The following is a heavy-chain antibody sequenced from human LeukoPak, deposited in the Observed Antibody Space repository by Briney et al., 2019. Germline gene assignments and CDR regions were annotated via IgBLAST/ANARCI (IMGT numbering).Heavy chain of an antibody. J-gene: IGHJ4*02. CDR3: ARDGYSSSWYGVGGFDY. D-gene: IGHD6-13*01. CDR1: GFTFSSYA. V-gene: IGHV3-64*01. Sequence: GGSLRLSCAASGFTFSSYAMHWVRQAPGKGLEYVSAISSNGGSTYYANSVKGRFTISRDNSKNTLYLQMNSLRAEDTAVYYCARDGYSSSWYGVGGFDYWGQGTLVTVSS. CDR2: ISSNGGST.